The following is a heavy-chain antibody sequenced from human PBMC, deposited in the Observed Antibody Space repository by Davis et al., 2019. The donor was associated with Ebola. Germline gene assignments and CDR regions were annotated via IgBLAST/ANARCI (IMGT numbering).Heavy chain of an antibody. V-gene: IGHV3-21*04. CDR3: TSTVPDY. D-gene: IGHD4-17*01. J-gene: IGHJ4*02. CDR2: ISSSSSYI. Sequence: GESLKISCAASGFTFSDYYMNWIRQAPGKGLEWVSSISSSSSYIYYADSVKGRFTISRDNAKNSLYLQMNSLRAEDTAVYYCTSTVPDYWGQGTLVTVSS. CDR1: GFTFSDYY.